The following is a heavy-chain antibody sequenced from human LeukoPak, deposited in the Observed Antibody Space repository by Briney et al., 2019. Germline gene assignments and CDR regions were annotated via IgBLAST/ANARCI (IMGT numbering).Heavy chain of an antibody. V-gene: IGHV1-8*01. D-gene: IGHD2-2*01. CDR1: GYTFTSYD. CDR2: MNPNSGNT. J-gene: IGHJ5*02. Sequence: ASVKVSCKASGYTFTSYDINWVRQATGQGLEWMGWMNPNSGNTGYAQKFQGRVTMTRNTSISTAYMELSSLRSEDTAVYYCARRAGVYQLPSWLRPEKNWFDPWGQGTLVTVSS. CDR3: ARRAGVYQLPSWLRPEKNWFDP.